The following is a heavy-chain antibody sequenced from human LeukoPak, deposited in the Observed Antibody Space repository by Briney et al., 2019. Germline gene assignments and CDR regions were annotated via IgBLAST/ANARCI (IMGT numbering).Heavy chain of an antibody. D-gene: IGHD2-2*01. Sequence: PSQTLSLTCTVSGGSISSGSYYWGWIRQPPGKGLEWIGSIYYSGSTYYNPSLKSRVTISVDTSKNQFSLKLSSVTAADTAVYYCARPNCSSTSCTFDYWGQGTLVTVSS. CDR3: ARPNCSSTSCTFDY. CDR2: IYYSGST. CDR1: GGSISSGSYY. V-gene: IGHV4-39*01. J-gene: IGHJ4*02.